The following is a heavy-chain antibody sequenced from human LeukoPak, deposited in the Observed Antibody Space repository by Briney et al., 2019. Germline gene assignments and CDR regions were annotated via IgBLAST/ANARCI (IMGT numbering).Heavy chain of an antibody. Sequence: GGSLRLSCAASGFTFSAYSMSWIRQAPGKGLEWVSYISSGSEDTLYADSVKGRFAISRDNAKNLLYLQMNSLTAEDTAVYYCVGPPCLRGGYCSINSWGQGTLVTVDS. CDR3: VGPPCLRGGYCSINS. V-gene: IGHV3-11*03. J-gene: IGHJ4*02. D-gene: IGHD2-2*01. CDR1: GFTFSAYS. CDR2: ISSGSEDT.